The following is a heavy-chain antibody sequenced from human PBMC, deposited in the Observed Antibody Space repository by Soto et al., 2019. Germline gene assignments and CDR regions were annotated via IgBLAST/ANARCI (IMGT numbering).Heavy chain of an antibody. V-gene: IGHV1-69*02. J-gene: IGHJ3*02. CDR3: ARLLVPAARGAFDI. CDR1: GGTFSIYT. CDR2: IIPILGIA. D-gene: IGHD2-2*01. Sequence: SVKVSCKASGGTFSIYTISWVRQAPGQGLEWMGRIIPILGIANYAQKFQGRVTITADKSTSTAYMELSSLRSEDTAVYYCARLLVPAARGAFDIWGQGTMVTVSS.